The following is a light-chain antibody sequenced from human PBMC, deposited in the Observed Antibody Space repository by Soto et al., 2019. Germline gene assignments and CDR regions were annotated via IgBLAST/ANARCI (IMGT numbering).Light chain of an antibody. V-gene: IGKV1-27*01. CDR2: AAS. Sequence: DIQMTQSPSSLSASVGDRVTITCRASQAISTSLAWYQQKPGKVPKVLIYAASTLQSGVPSRFSGSGSGTDFTLTITSLQPEEVATYFCQRYHSAPVPFGPGTKLDI. J-gene: IGKJ3*01. CDR1: QAISTS. CDR3: QRYHSAPVP.